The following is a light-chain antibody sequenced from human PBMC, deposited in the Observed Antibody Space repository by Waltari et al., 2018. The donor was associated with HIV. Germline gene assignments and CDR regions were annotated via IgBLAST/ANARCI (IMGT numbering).Light chain of an antibody. CDR3: QQHDTFPLT. Sequence: DIQMTQSPSSLSASVGDRVTITCQASQDISNYLNWYQQKPGKAPKLLIYDTSRLETGGPSRFSGSGSATDFTFTISSLQPEDIATYYCQQHDTFPLTFGGGTKVEIK. CDR2: DTS. J-gene: IGKJ4*01. CDR1: QDISNY. V-gene: IGKV1-33*01.